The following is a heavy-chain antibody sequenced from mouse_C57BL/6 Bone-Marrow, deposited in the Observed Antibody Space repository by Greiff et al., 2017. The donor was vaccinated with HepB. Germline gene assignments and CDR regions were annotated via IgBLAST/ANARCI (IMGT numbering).Heavy chain of an antibody. D-gene: IGHD3-2*02. V-gene: IGHV1-59*01. CDR1: GYTFTSYW. CDR2: IDPSDSYT. J-gene: IGHJ2*01. Sequence: QVQLKQPGAELVRPGTSVKLSCKASGYTFTSYWMHWVKQRPGQGLEWIGVIDPSDSYTNYNQKFKGKATLTVDTSSSTAYMQLSSLTSEDSAVYYCARRAQKVDYWGQGTTLTVSS. CDR3: ARRAQKVDY.